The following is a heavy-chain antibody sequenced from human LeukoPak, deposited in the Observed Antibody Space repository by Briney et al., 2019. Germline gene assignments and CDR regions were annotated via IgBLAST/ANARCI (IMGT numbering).Heavy chain of an antibody. CDR1: GFTFSSYS. D-gene: IGHD3-22*01. V-gene: IGHV3-48*01. Sequence: GGSLRLSCAASGFTFSSYSMNWVRQAPGKGLEWVSYISSSSSTIYYADSVKGRFTISRDNAKNSLYLQMNSLRAEDTAVYYCARVRDHYYDNWFDPWGQGTLVTVSS. J-gene: IGHJ5*02. CDR3: ARVRDHYYDNWFDP. CDR2: ISSSSSTI.